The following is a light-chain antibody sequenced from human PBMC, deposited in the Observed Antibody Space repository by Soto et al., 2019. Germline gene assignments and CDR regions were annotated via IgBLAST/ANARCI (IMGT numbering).Light chain of an antibody. CDR1: QGFSSY. CDR2: AAS. V-gene: IGKV1-8*01. J-gene: IGKJ1*01. Sequence: AIRMTQSPSSFSASTGDRVTITCRASQGFSSYLAWYQQKPGKAPKLLIYAASTLQSGVPSRFSGSGSGTDFTLTISCLQSEDFATYYCQQYYSHPPTFGQGTKVDIK. CDR3: QQYYSHPPT.